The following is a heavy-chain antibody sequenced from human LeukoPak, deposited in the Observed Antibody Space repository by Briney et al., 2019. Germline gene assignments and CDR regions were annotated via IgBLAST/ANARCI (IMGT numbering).Heavy chain of an antibody. D-gene: IGHD6-6*01. CDR3: ARIGYSSSSLDY. CDR2: INQDGSTK. CDR1: GFTFSNYW. Sequence: PGGSLRVSCAASGFTFSNYWMTWVRQAPGKGLEWVANINQDGSTKYYVDSVKGRFTISRDNAKNSVYLQVNSLTAEDTALYYCARIGYSSSSLDYWGQGTLVIVSS. V-gene: IGHV3-7*01. J-gene: IGHJ4*02.